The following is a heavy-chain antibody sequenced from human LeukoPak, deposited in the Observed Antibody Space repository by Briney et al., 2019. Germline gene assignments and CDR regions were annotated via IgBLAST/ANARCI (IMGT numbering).Heavy chain of an antibody. CDR2: IYYSGST. V-gene: IGHV4-39*01. D-gene: IGHD4-17*01. CDR3: SSQRGEYGDFANPFDY. J-gene: IGHJ4*02. CDR1: GGSISSSSYY. Sequence: PSETLSLTCTVSGGSISSSSYYWGWIREPPGKGLEWIGSIYYSGSTYYNPSLKSRVTISVDTSKNQFSLKLSCVSAADTAIYYCSSQRGEYGDFANPFDYWGQGTLVTVSS.